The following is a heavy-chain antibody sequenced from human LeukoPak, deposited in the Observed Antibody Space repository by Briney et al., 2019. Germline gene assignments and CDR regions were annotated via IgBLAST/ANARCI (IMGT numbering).Heavy chain of an antibody. CDR2: TYYRSRWYN. Sequence: SQTLSLTCAISGDSVSSKSGAWNWIRQSPSRGLEWLGRTYYRSRWYNDYARSVKRRIAINADTSKNQFSLQLSSMSPANTAVYYCARGQRITMIVVDHTDYWGQGTLVTVSS. CDR3: ARGQRITMIVVDHTDY. J-gene: IGHJ4*02. D-gene: IGHD3-22*01. V-gene: IGHV6-1*01. CDR1: GDSVSSKSGA.